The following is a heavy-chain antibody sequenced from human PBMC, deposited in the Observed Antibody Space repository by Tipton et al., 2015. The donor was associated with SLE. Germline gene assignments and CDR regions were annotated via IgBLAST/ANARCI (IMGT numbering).Heavy chain of an antibody. CDR1: GYTFTGYY. J-gene: IGHJ1*01. CDR2: INPNSGGT. V-gene: IGHV1-2*02. Sequence: QLVQSGAEVKKPGASVKVSCKASGYTFTGYYMHWVRQAPGQGLEWMGWINPNSGGTNYAQKFQGRVTMTRDTSISTAYMELSRLRSEDTAVYYCARGPRLAAAGDAEYFQHWGQGTLVTVSS. CDR3: ARGPRLAAAGDAEYFQH. D-gene: IGHD6-13*01.